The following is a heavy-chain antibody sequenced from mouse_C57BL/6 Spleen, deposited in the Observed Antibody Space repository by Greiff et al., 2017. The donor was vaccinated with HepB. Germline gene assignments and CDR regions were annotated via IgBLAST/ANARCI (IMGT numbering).Heavy chain of an antibody. J-gene: IGHJ2*01. CDR3: ERRYDASGDY. V-gene: IGHV14-2*01. CDR1: GFNIKDYY. Sequence: EVQLQQSGAELVKPGASVKLSCTASGFNIKDYYMHWVKQRTEQGLEWIGRIDPEDGETKYAPTFQGKATITADTSSNTAYLQLSSLTSEDTAVYYGERRYDASGDYWGQGTTLTVSS. D-gene: IGHD2-14*01. CDR2: IDPEDGET.